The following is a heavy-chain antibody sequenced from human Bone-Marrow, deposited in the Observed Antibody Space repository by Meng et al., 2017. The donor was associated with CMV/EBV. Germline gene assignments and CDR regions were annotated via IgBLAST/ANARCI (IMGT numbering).Heavy chain of an antibody. CDR2: INHSGST. CDR1: GGSFSGYY. J-gene: IGHJ6*02. V-gene: IGHV4-34*01. D-gene: IGHD2-2*02. CDR3: ARGRENLPDCSSTSCYRVDSYCLAV. Sequence: SETLSLTCAVYGGSFSGYYWSWIRQPPGKGLEWIGEINHSGSTNYNPSLKSRVTLSVDTSKNQFSLQLSSVTAADTAVYYCARGRENLPDCSSTSCYRVDSYCLAVWDQGTTVTVSS.